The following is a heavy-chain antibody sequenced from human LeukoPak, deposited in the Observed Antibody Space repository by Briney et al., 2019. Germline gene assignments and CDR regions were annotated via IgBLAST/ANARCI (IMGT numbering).Heavy chain of an antibody. CDR3: ARVDGDHYYYYYYMDV. J-gene: IGHJ6*03. V-gene: IGHV1-18*01. D-gene: IGHD4-17*01. CDR1: GYTFTSYG. CDR2: ISAYNGNT. Sequence: GASVKVSCKASGYTFTSYGISWVRQAPGQGLEWMGWISAYNGNTNYAQKLQGRVTMTTDTSTSTAYMELRSLRSDDTAVYYCARVDGDHYYYYYYMDVWGKGTTVTVSS.